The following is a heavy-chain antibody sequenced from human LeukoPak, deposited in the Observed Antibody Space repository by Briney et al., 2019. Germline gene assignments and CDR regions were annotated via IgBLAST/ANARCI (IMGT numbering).Heavy chain of an antibody. Sequence: GESLKISCKGSGYSFTSYWIGWVRQAPGQRLEWMGWINAGNGNTKYSQKFQGRVTITRDTSASTAYMELSSLRSEDTAVYYCARDAVWFDPWGQGTLVTVSS. D-gene: IGHD6-19*01. V-gene: IGHV1-3*01. J-gene: IGHJ5*02. CDR1: GYSFTSYW. CDR3: ARDAVWFDP. CDR2: INAGNGNT.